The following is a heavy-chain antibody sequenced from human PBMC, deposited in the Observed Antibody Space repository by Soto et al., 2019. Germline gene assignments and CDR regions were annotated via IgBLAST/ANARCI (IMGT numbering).Heavy chain of an antibody. CDR3: ARGFAREGYNYHY. J-gene: IGHJ4*02. V-gene: IGHV3-33*01. CDR1: GFSFSSYA. Sequence: QVQLVESGGGVVQPGGSLRLSCAASGFSFSSYAIDWVRQAPGKGLEWVALIWYDGSNEYYADSVKGRFIISRDNSKNTLYLQMNSLSAEDTAVYYCARGFAREGYNYHYWGRGTLVTVSS. D-gene: IGHD5-12*01. CDR2: IWYDGSNE.